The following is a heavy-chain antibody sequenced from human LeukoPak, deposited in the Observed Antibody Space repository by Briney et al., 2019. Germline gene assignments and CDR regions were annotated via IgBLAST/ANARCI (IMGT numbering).Heavy chain of an antibody. Sequence: SETLSLTCSVSDGPMGTYYWGWIRQPPGKRLEWIGYIYYSGSTTYNPSLKSRVTVSVDTSKNQFSLKLTPMTAADTAVYYCARGRLGRQHASFFDSWGHGTLVTVSS. CDR3: ARGRLGRQHASFFDS. CDR1: DGPMGTYY. V-gene: IGHV4-59*08. D-gene: IGHD2-2*01. CDR2: IYYSGST. J-gene: IGHJ4*01.